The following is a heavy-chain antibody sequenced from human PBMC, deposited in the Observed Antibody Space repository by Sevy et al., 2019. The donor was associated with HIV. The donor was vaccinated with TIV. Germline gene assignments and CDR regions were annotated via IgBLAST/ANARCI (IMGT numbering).Heavy chain of an antibody. J-gene: IGHJ6*02. V-gene: IGHV3-21*01. CDR1: GFTFSSYS. CDR3: ARDYYGTGSYYYYYYYGMDV. Sequence: GGSLRLSCAASGFTFSSYSMNWVRQAPGKGLEWVSPISSSSSYIYYADSVKGRFTISRDNAKNSLYLQMNSLRAEDTAVYYCARDYYGTGSYYYYYYYGMDVWGQGTTVTVSS. CDR2: ISSSSSYI. D-gene: IGHD3-10*01.